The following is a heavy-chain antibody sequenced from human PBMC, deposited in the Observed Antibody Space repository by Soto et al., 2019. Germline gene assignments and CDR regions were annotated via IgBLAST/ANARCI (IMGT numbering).Heavy chain of an antibody. Sequence: QVQLVQSGAEVKKPGSSVRVSCKAPGGTFSSYSITWVRQAPGQGLEWVGGVAPILGTANYAQKFQGRVMITADESTSTAYMELSSLGSEDTSIYYCARVSLIIAVAGYFDYWGQGTLVIVSS. D-gene: IGHD6-19*01. CDR1: GGTFSSYS. CDR3: ARVSLIIAVAGYFDY. V-gene: IGHV1-69*01. J-gene: IGHJ4*02. CDR2: VAPILGTA.